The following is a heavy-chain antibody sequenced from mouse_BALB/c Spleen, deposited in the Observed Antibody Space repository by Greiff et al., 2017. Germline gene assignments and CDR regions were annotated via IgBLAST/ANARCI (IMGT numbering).Heavy chain of an antibody. J-gene: IGHJ3*01. CDR3: AVTTATGFAY. V-gene: IGHV3-6*02. CDR2: ISYDGSN. CDR1: GYSITSGYY. Sequence: EVQLQESGPGLVKPSQSLSLTCSVTGYSITSGYYWNWIRQFPGNKLEWMGYISYDGSNNYNPSLKNRISITRDTSKNQFFLKLNSVTTEDTATYYCAVTTATGFAYWGQGTLVTVSA. D-gene: IGHD1-2*01.